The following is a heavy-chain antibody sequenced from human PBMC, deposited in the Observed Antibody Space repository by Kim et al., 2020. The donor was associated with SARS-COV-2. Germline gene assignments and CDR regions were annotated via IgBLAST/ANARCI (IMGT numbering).Heavy chain of an antibody. CDR2: IRSKANSYAT. Sequence: GGSLRLSCAASGFTFSGSAMHWVRQASGKGLEWVGRIRSKANSYATAYAASVKGRFTISRDDSKNTAYLQMNSLKTEDTAVYYCTRGYGDYLNYYGMDVWGQGTTVTVSS. CDR3: TRGYGDYLNYYGMDV. CDR1: GFTFSGSA. V-gene: IGHV3-73*01. D-gene: IGHD4-17*01. J-gene: IGHJ6*02.